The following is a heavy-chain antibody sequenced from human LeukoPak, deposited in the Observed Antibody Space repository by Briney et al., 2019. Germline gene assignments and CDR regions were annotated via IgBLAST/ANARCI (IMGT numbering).Heavy chain of an antibody. CDR1: GFIFGTYW. V-gene: IGHV3-7*01. Sequence: GGSLRLSCAASGFIFGTYWMSWVRQAPGKVLEWVANIKQDGSERYYVDSVRGRFTISRDNAKNSLDLQMNSLRAEDTAVYYCARTTQWLAPYWYFDLWGRGTLVTVSS. D-gene: IGHD6-19*01. J-gene: IGHJ2*01. CDR3: ARTTQWLAPYWYFDL. CDR2: IKQDGSER.